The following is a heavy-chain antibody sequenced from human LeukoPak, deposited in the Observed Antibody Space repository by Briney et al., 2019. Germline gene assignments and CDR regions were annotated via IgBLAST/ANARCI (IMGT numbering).Heavy chain of an antibody. V-gene: IGHV1-2*02. CDR2: INPKSGGT. CDR1: GYTFTNYY. CDR3: VPSANYYYFDY. J-gene: IGHJ4*02. D-gene: IGHD4/OR15-4a*01. Sequence: GASVKVSCKTSGYTFTNYYMHWVRQGPGLGFEWMGWINPKSGGTSYPQKFQGRPTMTRDTSISTAYMELSRLGSDDTAVYYCVPSANYYYFDYWGQGTLVTVSS.